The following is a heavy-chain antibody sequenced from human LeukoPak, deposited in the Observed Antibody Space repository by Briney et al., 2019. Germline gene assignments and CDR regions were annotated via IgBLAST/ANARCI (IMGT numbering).Heavy chain of an antibody. V-gene: IGHV4-61*08. CDR1: GGSISSGDYY. CDR3: ARSRPPFDP. CDR2: IYYSGST. J-gene: IGHJ5*02. Sequence: PSQTLSLTCTVSGGSISSGDYYRSWIRQPPGKGLEWIGYIYYSGSTNYNPSLKSRVTISVDTSKNQFSLKLSSVTAADTAVYYCARSRPPFDPWGQGTLVTVSS.